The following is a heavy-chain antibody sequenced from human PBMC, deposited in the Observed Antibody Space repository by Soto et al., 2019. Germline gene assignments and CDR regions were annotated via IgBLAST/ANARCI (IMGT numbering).Heavy chain of an antibody. CDR3: TSGGQLLYDYYGMDV. V-gene: IGHV3-49*04. CDR1: GFTFGDYA. CDR2: IRSKAYGGTT. D-gene: IGHD2-2*01. Sequence: GGSLRLSCTASGFTFGDYAMSWVRQAPGKGLEWVGFIRSKAYGGTTEYAASVKGRFTISRDDSKSIAYLQMNSLKTEDTAVYYCTSGGQLLYDYYGMDVWGQGTTVTVSS. J-gene: IGHJ6*02.